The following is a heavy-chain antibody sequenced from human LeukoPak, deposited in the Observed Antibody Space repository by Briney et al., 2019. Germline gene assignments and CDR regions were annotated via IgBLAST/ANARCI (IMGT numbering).Heavy chain of an antibody. Sequence: PGGSLRLSCAASGITFSTYAMNWVRQAPGKGLEWVGRIKSKAYGGTTDYAAPVKGRFTISRDDSKNTLYLQMNSLKTEDTAVYYCTTDYGSSISSYYYYGMDVWGQGTTVTVSS. V-gene: IGHV3-15*07. CDR3: TTDYGSSISSYYYYGMDV. J-gene: IGHJ6*02. CDR2: IKSKAYGGTT. CDR1: GITFSTYA. D-gene: IGHD2-21*01.